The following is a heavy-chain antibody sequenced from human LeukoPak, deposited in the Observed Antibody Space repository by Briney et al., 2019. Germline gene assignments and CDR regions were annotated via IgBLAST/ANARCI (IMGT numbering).Heavy chain of an antibody. CDR1: GYTFIDYY. CDR3: ARHSCTGNSCHFDY. V-gene: IGHV1-46*04. J-gene: IGHJ4*02. D-gene: IGHD2-8*02. Sequence: ASVKVSCKASGYTFIDYYMHWVRQAPGQGLDWMGIINPRGGSTTYAQKLQGRVTMTRDTSTSTVYMELSSLRSEDTALYYCARHSCTGNSCHFDYWGQGTLVTVSS. CDR2: INPRGGST.